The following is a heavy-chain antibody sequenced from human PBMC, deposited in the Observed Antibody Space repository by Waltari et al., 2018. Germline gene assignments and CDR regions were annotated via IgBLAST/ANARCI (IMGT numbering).Heavy chain of an antibody. V-gene: IGHV1-69*01. Sequence: QVQLVQSGAEVKKPGSSVKVSCKASGGTFSSYAISWVRQAPGQGLEWMGGIIPIFGTANYAQKFQGRVTITADESTSTAYMELSSLRSEDTAVYYCASFPPPGIAAAGEDYYYYYGLDVWGQGTTVTVSS. CDR3: ASFPPPGIAAAGEDYYYYYGLDV. D-gene: IGHD6-13*01. CDR1: GGTFSSYA. CDR2: IIPIFGTA. J-gene: IGHJ6*02.